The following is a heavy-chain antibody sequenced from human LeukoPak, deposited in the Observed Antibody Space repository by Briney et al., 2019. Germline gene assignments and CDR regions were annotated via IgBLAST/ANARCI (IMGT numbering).Heavy chain of an antibody. CDR3: ARGSGGSGSYDAFDI. V-gene: IGHV3-20*01. Sequence: GGSLRLSCAASGFTFSSYAMSWVRQAPGKGLEWVSGINWNGGSTGYADSVKGRFTISRDNAKNSLYLQMNSLRAEDTALYHCARGSGGSGSYDAFDIWGQGTMVTVSS. CDR2: INWNGGST. J-gene: IGHJ3*02. CDR1: GFTFSSYA. D-gene: IGHD3-10*01.